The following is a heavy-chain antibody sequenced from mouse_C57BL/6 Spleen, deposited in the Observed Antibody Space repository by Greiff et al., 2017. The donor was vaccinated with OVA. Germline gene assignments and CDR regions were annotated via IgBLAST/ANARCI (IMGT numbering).Heavy chain of an antibody. CDR1: GFTFTDYY. D-gene: IGHD1-1*01. V-gene: IGHV7-3*01. CDR2: IRNKANGYTT. J-gene: IGHJ3*01. CDR3: ARSYYYGSSNEGFAY. Sequence: DVMLVESGGGLVQPGGSLSLSCAASGFTFTDYYMSWVRQPPGKALEWLGFIRNKANGYTTEYSASVKGRFTISRDNSQSILYLQMNALRAEDSATYYCARSYYYGSSNEGFAYWGQGTLVTVSA.